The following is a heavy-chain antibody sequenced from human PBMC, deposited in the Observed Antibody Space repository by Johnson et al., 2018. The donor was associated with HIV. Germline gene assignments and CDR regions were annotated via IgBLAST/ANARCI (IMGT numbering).Heavy chain of an antibody. Sequence: EVQLVESGGGVVQPGRSPRASCAASGFGFSRYVMHWVRQAPGRGLEWVGRIKSKTDGGTIDYAAAVKGRFIISRDDSKNTLYLQMNGLKTEDTAMYYCTTMSALWFGDIHVFGDGFDIWGQGTMVTVSS. CDR1: GFGFSRYV. J-gene: IGHJ3*02. V-gene: IGHV3-15*01. CDR3: TTMSALWFGDIHVFGDGFDI. D-gene: IGHD3-10*01. CDR2: IKSKTDGGTI.